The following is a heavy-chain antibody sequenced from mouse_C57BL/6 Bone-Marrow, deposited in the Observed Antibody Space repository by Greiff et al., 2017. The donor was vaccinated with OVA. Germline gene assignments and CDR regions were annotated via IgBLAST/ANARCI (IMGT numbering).Heavy chain of an antibody. CDR1: GYTFTDYY. CDR3: ASYYGSSYFDY. J-gene: IGHJ2*01. Sequence: VQGVESGAELVRPGASVKLSCKASGYTFTDYYINWVKQRPGQGLEWIARIYPGSGNTYYNEKFKGKATLTAEKSSSTAYMQLSSLTSEDSAVYFCASYYGSSYFDYWGQGTTLTVSS. D-gene: IGHD1-1*01. CDR2: IYPGSGNT. V-gene: IGHV1-76*01.